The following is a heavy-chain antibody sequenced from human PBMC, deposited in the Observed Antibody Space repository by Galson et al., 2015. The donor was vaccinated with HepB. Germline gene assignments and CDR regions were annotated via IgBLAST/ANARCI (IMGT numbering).Heavy chain of an antibody. CDR1: GFTVSNYH. CDR2: LYGGGTT. Sequence: SLRLSCAASGFTVSNYHMSWVRQTPEKGLEWVSLLYGGGTTYYADSVRGRFTISRDNSKNTLFLQMDSLRAEDSAVYYCARDYPLFDSWGQGTLVTVSS. D-gene: IGHD3-16*02. J-gene: IGHJ4*02. CDR3: ARDYPLFDS. V-gene: IGHV3-53*01.